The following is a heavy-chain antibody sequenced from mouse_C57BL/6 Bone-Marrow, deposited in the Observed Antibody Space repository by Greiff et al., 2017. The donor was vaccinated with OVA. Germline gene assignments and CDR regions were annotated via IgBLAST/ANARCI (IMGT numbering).Heavy chain of an antibody. Sequence: EVQLVESGGDLVKPGGSLKLSCAASGFTFSSYGMSWVRQTPDKRLEWVATISSGGSYTYYPDSVKGRFTISRDNAKNTLYLQMSSLKSEDKATYYCARLEYYGSSNDYWGQGTTLTVSS. CDR3: ARLEYYGSSNDY. D-gene: IGHD1-1*01. CDR1: GFTFSSYG. J-gene: IGHJ2*01. V-gene: IGHV5-6*01. CDR2: ISSGGSYT.